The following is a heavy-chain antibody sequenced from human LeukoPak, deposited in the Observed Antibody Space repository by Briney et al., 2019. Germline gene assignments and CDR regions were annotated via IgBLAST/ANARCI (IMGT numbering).Heavy chain of an antibody. CDR3: ASKGGPYSGSYYPEDYYYYYMDV. CDR1: GGTFSSYA. Sequence: GASVKVSCKASGGTFSSYAISWVRQAPGQGLEWMGGIIPIFGTANYAQKFQGRVTITADKSTSTAYMELSSLRSGDTAVYYCASKGGPYSGSYYPEDYYYYYMDVWGKGTTVTVSS. J-gene: IGHJ6*03. CDR2: IIPIFGTA. D-gene: IGHD1-26*01. V-gene: IGHV1-69*06.